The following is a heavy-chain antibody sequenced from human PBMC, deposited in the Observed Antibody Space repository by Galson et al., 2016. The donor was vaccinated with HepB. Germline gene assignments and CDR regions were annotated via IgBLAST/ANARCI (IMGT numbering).Heavy chain of an antibody. J-gene: IGHJ4*02. CDR1: GGTFNVYA. CDR3: AIRHYGDFEYLHFDY. Sequence: SVKVSCKASGGTFNVYAVSWVRQAPGQGLDYMGELVPFFNTTNYAQQFQGRVAITADESASTAYMELSSLTSEDTAVFYCAIRHYGDFEYLHFDYWGQGTLVTASS. D-gene: IGHD4-17*01. CDR2: LVPFFNTT. V-gene: IGHV1-69*13.